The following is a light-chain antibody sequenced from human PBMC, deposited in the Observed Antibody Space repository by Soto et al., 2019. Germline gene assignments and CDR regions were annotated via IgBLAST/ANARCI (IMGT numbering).Light chain of an antibody. Sequence: QSALTQPASVSGSPGQSITISCTGTISDVGSHNLVSWYQQHPDKAPKLIIYEVNERPSGVSSRFSVSKSGNTASLTVSGLQPDDEADYNCCSFAGSNPFPYVFGTGTKVTVL. CDR1: ISDVGSHNL. J-gene: IGLJ1*01. CDR3: CSFAGSNPFPYV. V-gene: IGLV2-23*02. CDR2: EVN.